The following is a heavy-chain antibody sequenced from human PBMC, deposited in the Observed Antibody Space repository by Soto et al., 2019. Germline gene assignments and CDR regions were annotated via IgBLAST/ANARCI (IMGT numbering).Heavy chain of an antibody. CDR3: AREGLNGGGGAFDI. Sequence: ASVKVSYKASGYTLTGYYMHWVRQAPGQGLEWMGWINPNSGGTNYAQKFQGRVTMTRDTSISTAYMELSRLRSDDTAVYYCAREGLNGGGGAFDIWGQGTMVTVSS. V-gene: IGHV1-2*02. J-gene: IGHJ3*02. CDR1: GYTLTGYY. D-gene: IGHD2-8*01. CDR2: INPNSGGT.